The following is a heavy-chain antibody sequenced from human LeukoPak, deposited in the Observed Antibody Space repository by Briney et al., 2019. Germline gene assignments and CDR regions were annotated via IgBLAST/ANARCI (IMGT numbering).Heavy chain of an antibody. J-gene: IGHJ6*02. CDR3: AVTGSGSYKRNDYYYYYGMDV. D-gene: IGHD3-10*01. Sequence: SETLSLTCAVYGGSFSGYYWSWIRQPPGKGLEWIGEINHSGSTNYNPSLKSRVTISVDTSKNQFSLKLSSVTAADTAVYYCAVTGSGSYKRNDYYYYYGMDVWGQGTTVTVSS. CDR1: GGSFSGYY. CDR2: INHSGST. V-gene: IGHV4-34*01.